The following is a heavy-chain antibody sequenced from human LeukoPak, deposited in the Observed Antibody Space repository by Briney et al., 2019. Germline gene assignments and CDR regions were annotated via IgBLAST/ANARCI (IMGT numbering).Heavy chain of an antibody. CDR3: ARARARILYHTAAFDI. CDR2: IYTSGST. CDR1: GGSISSYY. V-gene: IGHV4-4*07. J-gene: IGHJ3*02. Sequence: PSETLSLTCTVSGGSISSYYWSWIRQPAGKGLEWIGRIYTSGSTYYNPSLKSRVTISVDTSKNQFSLKLSSVTAADTAVYYCARARARILYHTAAFDIWGQGTMVTVSS. D-gene: IGHD2-15*01.